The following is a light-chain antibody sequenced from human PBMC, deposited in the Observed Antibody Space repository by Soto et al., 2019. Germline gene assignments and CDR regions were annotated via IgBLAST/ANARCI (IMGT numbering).Light chain of an antibody. J-gene: IGLJ2*01. Sequence: QLVLTQSPSASASLGASAKLTCTLSSGHSNYALAWHQQQSEKGPRYLMKLNSDGSHSKGDGIPDRFSGSSSGAERYLTISSLQSEDEADYYCQTWGSGIVVFGGGTKVTVL. V-gene: IGLV4-69*01. CDR3: QTWGSGIVV. CDR1: SGHSNYA. CDR2: LNSDGSH.